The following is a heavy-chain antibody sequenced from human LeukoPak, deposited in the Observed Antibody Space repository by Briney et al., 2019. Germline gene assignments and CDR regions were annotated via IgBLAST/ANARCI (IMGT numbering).Heavy chain of an antibody. D-gene: IGHD3-16*01. CDR3: ARGGGLDV. CDR2: INHNGNVN. V-gene: IGHV3-7*03. CDR1: GFTFSSYW. Sequence: GGSLRLSCAASGFTFSSYWMNWARQAPGKGLEWVASINHNGNVNYYVDSVKGRFTISRDNAKNSLYLHMSNLRAEDTAVYFCARGGGLDVWGQGATVTVSS. J-gene: IGHJ6*02.